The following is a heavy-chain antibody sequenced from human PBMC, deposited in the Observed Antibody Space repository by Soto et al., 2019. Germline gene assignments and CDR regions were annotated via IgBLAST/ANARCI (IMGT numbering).Heavy chain of an antibody. D-gene: IGHD6-13*01. V-gene: IGHV1-18*04. CDR1: GYTFTSYG. CDR2: ISAYNGNT. J-gene: IGHJ4*02. CDR3: ARDLPSLIYSSSWYDY. Sequence: ASVKVSCKASGYTFTSYGISWVRQAPGQGLEWMGWISAYNGNTNYAQKLQGRVTMTTDTSTSTAYMELRSLRSDDTAVYYCARDLPSLIYSSSWYDYWGRESLVTVSS.